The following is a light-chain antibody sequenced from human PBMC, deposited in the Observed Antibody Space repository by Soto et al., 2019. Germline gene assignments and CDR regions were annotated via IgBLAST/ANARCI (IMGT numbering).Light chain of an antibody. Sequence: EIVLTQSPVMLSLSPGARATLSCRASQSVRNYLVWYQQKPGRAPRLLIYDASNRATGIPARFSGSGSGTDFTLTISSLEPDDSAIYFCHQRSSWPLITFGQGTRLEIK. CDR3: HQRSSWPLIT. V-gene: IGKV3-11*01. J-gene: IGKJ5*01. CDR1: QSVRNY. CDR2: DAS.